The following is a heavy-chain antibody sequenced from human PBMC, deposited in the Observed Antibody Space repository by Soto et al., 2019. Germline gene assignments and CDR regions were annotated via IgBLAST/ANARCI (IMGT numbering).Heavy chain of an antibody. CDR2: MNEDGGTT. CDR1: GFTFSSYW. D-gene: IGHD3-10*01. V-gene: IGHV3-74*01. J-gene: IGHJ6*02. Sequence: GAVRLSCAASGFTFSSYWMHWVRQAPGKGLVWASRMNEDGGTTDYADSVKGRFTISRDNAKNTLYLQMNSLRVEDTAVYYCASDLSGRADVWGQGTKVTVSS. CDR3: ASDLSGRADV.